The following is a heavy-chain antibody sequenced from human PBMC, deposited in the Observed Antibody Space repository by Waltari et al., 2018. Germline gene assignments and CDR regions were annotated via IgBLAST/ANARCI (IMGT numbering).Heavy chain of an antibody. V-gene: IGHV3-74*03. D-gene: IGHD7-27*01. CDR1: GFTFSPYW. CDR2: IESDESRT. Sequence: VQLVESGGALVQPGGSLGLSCATAGFTFSPYWMHWVHTAPGKGLMWVEHIESDESRTTYAESVKGRFTISRDNAKNTVYLQMNSLRDDDTAVYYCVRDEPGDGLDYWGQGTLVTVSS. CDR3: VRDEPGDGLDY. J-gene: IGHJ4*02.